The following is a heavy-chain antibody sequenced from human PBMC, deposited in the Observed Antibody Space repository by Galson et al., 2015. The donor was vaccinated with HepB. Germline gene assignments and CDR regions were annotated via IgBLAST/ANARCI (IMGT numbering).Heavy chain of an antibody. Sequence: SLRLSCAASGFSFSSYWMSWVRQAPGKGPEWVANIKRDGSEKYYVDSVRGRFAISRDNAKKSIYLQMNSLRAEDTAVYFCAREPLLDFAGGSSFFDYWGQGTLVTVSS. D-gene: IGHD3-3*01. V-gene: IGHV3-7*03. CDR2: IKRDGSEK. J-gene: IGHJ4*02. CDR1: GFSFSSYW. CDR3: AREPLLDFAGGSSFFDY.